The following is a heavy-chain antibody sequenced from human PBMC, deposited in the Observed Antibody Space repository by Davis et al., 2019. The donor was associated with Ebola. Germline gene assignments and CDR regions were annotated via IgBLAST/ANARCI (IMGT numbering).Heavy chain of an antibody. D-gene: IGHD4-17*01. CDR1: GFTFSTYS. V-gene: IGHV3-21*01. Sequence: GESLKISCAASGFTFSTYSMSWVRQAPGKGLEWVSSISSDSDYIYYADSVKGRFTISRDNSKNTLYLQMNSLRPEDTATYYCATDADYGEYGWFDPWGQGTLVIVSS. CDR3: ATDADYGEYGWFDP. CDR2: ISSDSDYI. J-gene: IGHJ5*02.